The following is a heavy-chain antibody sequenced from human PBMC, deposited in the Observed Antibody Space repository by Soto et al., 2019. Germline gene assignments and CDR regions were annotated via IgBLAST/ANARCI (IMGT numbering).Heavy chain of an antibody. CDR2: IIPIFGTA. V-gene: IGHV1-69*13. Sequence: GASVKVSCKASGGTFSSYAISWVRQAPGQGPEWMGGIIPIFGTANYAQKFQGRVTITADESTSTAYMELSSLRSEDTAVYYCARRGDYYDSSGPTFYYYYGMDVWGQGXTVTV. D-gene: IGHD3-22*01. J-gene: IGHJ6*02. CDR1: GGTFSSYA. CDR3: ARRGDYYDSSGPTFYYYYGMDV.